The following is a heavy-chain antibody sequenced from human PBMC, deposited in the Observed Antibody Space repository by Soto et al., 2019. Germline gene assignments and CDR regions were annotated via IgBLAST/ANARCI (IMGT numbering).Heavy chain of an antibody. D-gene: IGHD1-7*01. V-gene: IGHV3-23*01. CDR2: ISATGGST. CDR1: GFPFSNHA. Sequence: EVQLLESGGDFVQPGRSLRLSCAASGFPFSNHAMSWVRQAPGKGLEWLSAISATGGSTYYADSVRGSFSISRDNSKNTVFLQMDSLTAEDTAVYFCAKNYNWNFVVEYWGRGTLVTVS. J-gene: IGHJ4*02. CDR3: AKNYNWNFVVEY.